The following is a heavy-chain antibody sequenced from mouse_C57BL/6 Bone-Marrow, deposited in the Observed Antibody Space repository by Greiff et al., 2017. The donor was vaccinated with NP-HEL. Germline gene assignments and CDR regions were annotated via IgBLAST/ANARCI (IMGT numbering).Heavy chain of an antibody. CDR3: TGDLTTGVATGAMDY. D-gene: IGHD1-1*01. V-gene: IGHV6-3*01. CDR1: GFTFSNYW. Sequence: EVKLVESGGGLVQPGGSMKLSCVASGFTFSNYWMNWVRQSPEKGLEWVAQIRLKSDNYATHYAESVKGRFTISRDDSKSSVYLQMNNLRAEDTGIYYCTGDLTTGVATGAMDYWGQGTTVTVSS. CDR2: IRLKSDNYAT. J-gene: IGHJ4*01.